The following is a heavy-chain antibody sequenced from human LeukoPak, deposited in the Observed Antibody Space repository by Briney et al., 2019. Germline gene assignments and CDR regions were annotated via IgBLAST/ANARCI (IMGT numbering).Heavy chain of an antibody. CDR2: INHSGST. CDR1: GGSFSGYY. D-gene: IGHD6-13*01. CDR3: ARISYSRIRGLQH. J-gene: IGHJ1*01. V-gene: IGHV4-34*01. Sequence: SETLSLTCAVYGGSFSGYYWSWIRQPPGKGLEWIGEINHSGSTNYNPSLKSRVTISVGTSKNQFSLKLSSVTAADTAVYYCARISYSRIRGLQHWGQGTLVTVSS.